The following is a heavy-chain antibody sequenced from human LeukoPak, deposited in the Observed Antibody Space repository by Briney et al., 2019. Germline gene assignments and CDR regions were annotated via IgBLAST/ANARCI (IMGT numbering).Heavy chain of an antibody. CDR2: IYFTGST. CDR3: ASFGGGHGY. CDR1: DGSMSSYF. D-gene: IGHD3-16*01. J-gene: IGHJ4*02. V-gene: IGHV4-59*03. Sequence: SETLSLTCTVSDGSMSSYFWGWIRQTPGKGLEWIGYIYFTGSTNYNPSLKSRVTISLDTSRNQFSLKLISVTAADTAVYYCASFGGGHGYWGPGTQVTVSS.